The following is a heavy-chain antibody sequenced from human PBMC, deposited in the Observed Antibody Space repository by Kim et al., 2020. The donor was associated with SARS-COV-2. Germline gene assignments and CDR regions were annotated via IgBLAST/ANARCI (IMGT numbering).Heavy chain of an antibody. CDR1: GITSSSYW. J-gene: IGHJ4*02. CDR3: GISGI. V-gene: IGHV3-7*01. Sequence: GGSLRLSCVESGITSSSYWLTWVRQAPGKGLEWVANIKRDGSERYYWDSVKGRFTISRDNAKSSVFLQMNSLRSEDTAVYYCGISGIWGQGTLVTVSS. CDR2: IKRDGSER.